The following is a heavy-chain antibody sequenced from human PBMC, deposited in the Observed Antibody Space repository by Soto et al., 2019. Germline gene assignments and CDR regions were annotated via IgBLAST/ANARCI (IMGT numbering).Heavy chain of an antibody. J-gene: IGHJ4*02. Sequence: GGSLRLSCAASGFTFNGNAMSWVRQAQGKGLEWVSSISASGDNTYYADSVKGRFTISRDNSKDTLYLQMNTLRADDTAVYYYAKLIGPTGGYWGQGTLVTVSS. D-gene: IGHD4-17*01. CDR2: ISASGDNT. CDR3: AKLIGPTGGY. CDR1: GFTFNGNA. V-gene: IGHV3-23*01.